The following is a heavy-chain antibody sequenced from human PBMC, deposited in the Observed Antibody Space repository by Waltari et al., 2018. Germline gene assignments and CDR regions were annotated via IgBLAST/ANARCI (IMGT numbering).Heavy chain of an antibody. CDR1: GFTFSNFG. CDR2: ILLDGSDK. CDR3: AKDAFGNTYLDF. V-gene: IGHV3-30*02. Sequence: QVNLVESGGGVVQPGGSLRLSCATSGFTFSNFGMHWVRQAPGKGLEGVAFILLDGSDKFYAASVRGRFTISRDNSARTLYLDMDSLRLDDTAMYYCAKDAFGNTYLDFWGQGTLVTVSS. D-gene: IGHD2-2*02. J-gene: IGHJ4*02.